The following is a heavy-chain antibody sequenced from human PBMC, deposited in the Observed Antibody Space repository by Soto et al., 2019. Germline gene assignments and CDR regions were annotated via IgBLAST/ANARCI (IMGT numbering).Heavy chain of an antibody. J-gene: IGHJ4*02. CDR1: GGSISSGGYY. D-gene: IGHD3-10*01. CDR2: IYYSGGT. Sequence: QVQLQESGPGLVKPSQTLSLTCTVSGGSISSGGYYWSWIRQHAGKGLEWIGYIYYSGGTYYNPSLKSRVAISVDTSKNQFSLNLSSVTAADTAVSYCARDSGTGDLDYWGQGTLVTVSS. CDR3: ARDSGTGDLDY. V-gene: IGHV4-31*03.